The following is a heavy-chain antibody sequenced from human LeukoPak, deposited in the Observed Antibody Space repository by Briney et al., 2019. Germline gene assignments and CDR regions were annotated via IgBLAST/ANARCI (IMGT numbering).Heavy chain of an antibody. CDR1: GYTFTSYY. V-gene: IGHV1-46*01. D-gene: IGHD3-3*01. CDR2: INPTGGST. J-gene: IGHJ5*02. CDR3: ARDSGYPRGHEMDFYNWFDP. Sequence: ASVKVSCKASGYTFTSYYMHWVRQAPGQGLEWMGLINPTGGSTGYAQKLQGRVTMTTDTSTSTAYMELRSLRSDDTAVYYCARDSGYPRGHEMDFYNWFDPWGQGTLVTVSS.